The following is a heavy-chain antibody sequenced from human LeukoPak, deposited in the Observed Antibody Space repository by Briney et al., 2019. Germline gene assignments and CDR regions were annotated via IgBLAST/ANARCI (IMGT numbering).Heavy chain of an antibody. Sequence: SVKVSCKASGYTFTSYDINWVRQAPGQGLEWMGWISAYNGNTNYAQKLQGRVTMTTDTSTSTAYMELRSLRSDDTAVYYCARETIFYSGSYYDFDYWGQGTLVTVSS. J-gene: IGHJ4*02. V-gene: IGHV1-18*01. CDR1: GYTFTSYD. CDR2: ISAYNGNT. D-gene: IGHD1-26*01. CDR3: ARETIFYSGSYYDFDY.